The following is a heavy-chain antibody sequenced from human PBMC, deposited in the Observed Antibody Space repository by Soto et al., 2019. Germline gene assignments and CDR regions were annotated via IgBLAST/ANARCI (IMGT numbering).Heavy chain of an antibody. V-gene: IGHV3-33*01. Sequence: QVQLVESGGGVVQPGRSLRLSCAASGFNFSSYVMHWVRQAPGKGLEWVAVIWYDGGNKYYADSVKGRFTIFRDNSKNTLYLQMNSLRAEGTAVYYCARDGQWLPRDGLRSSYYFDYWGQGTLVTVSS. J-gene: IGHJ4*02. CDR1: GFNFSSYV. CDR3: ARDGQWLPRDGLRSSYYFDY. CDR2: IWYDGGNK. D-gene: IGHD6-19*01.